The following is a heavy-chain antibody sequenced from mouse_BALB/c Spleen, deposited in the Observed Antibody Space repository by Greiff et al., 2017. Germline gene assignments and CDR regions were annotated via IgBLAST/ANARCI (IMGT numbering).Heavy chain of an antibody. D-gene: IGHD1-1*01. CDR3: TRDYYGSSYGLLAY. J-gene: IGHJ3*01. CDR1: GYTFTSYY. CDR2: INPSNGGT. Sequence: QVQLKQSGAELVKPGASVKLSCKASGYTFTSYYMYWVKQRPGQGLEWIGEINPSNGGTNFNEKFKSKATLTVDKSSSTAYMQLSSLTSEDSAVYYCTRDYYGSSYGLLAYWGQGTLVTVSA. V-gene: IGHV1S81*02.